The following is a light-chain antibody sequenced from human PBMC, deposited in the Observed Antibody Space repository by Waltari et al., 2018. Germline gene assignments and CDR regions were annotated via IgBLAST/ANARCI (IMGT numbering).Light chain of an antibody. V-gene: IGLV4-69*01. J-gene: IGLJ3*02. CDR1: SGHSSNV. CDR2: VNSDGSH. CDR3: QTGGHGTWV. Sequence: QLVLTQSPSVSASLGASVKLTCTLSSGHSSNVIAWHQQQPGKGPRYLMKVNSDGSHSKGDGIPARFSGSSSGPERYLTISSLQSDDEADYYCQTGGHGTWVFGGGTKLTVL.